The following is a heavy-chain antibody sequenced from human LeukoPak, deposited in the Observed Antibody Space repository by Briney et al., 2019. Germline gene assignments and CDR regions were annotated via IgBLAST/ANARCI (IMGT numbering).Heavy chain of an antibody. J-gene: IGHJ4*02. Sequence: SETLSLTCAVYGGSFSGYYWSWIRQPPGKGLEWIGEINHSGSTNYNPSLKSRVTISVDTSKNQFSLKLSSVTAADTAVYYCARGGPRYCSGGSCYVGNFDYWGQGTLVTVSS. V-gene: IGHV4-34*01. CDR1: GGSFSGYY. D-gene: IGHD2-15*01. CDR2: INHSGST. CDR3: ARGGPRYCSGGSCYVGNFDY.